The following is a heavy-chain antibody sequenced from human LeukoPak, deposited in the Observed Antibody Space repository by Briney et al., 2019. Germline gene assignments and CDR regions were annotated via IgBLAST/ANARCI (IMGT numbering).Heavy chain of an antibody. D-gene: IGHD3-16*01. J-gene: IGHJ4*02. CDR2: IYYSGST. V-gene: IGHV4-39*07. CDR3: ARMRSGGVAGT. Sequence: SETLSLTCTVSGGSISSSSYYWGWIRQPPGKGLEWIGSIYYSGSTYYTPSLKSRVTISVDTSKNQFSLKLSSVTAADTAVYYCARMRSGGVAGTWGQGTLVTVSS. CDR1: GGSISSSSYY.